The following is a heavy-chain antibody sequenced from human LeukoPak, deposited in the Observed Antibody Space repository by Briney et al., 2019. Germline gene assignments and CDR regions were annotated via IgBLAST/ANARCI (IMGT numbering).Heavy chain of an antibody. V-gene: IGHV4-59*08. J-gene: IGHJ4*02. CDR3: ARAAYCGGDCYLFDY. Sequence: SETLSLTCSVSGGSITNYYWSWIRQSPGKGLEWIGFIYNTGRTNYNPSLQSRVTMSIDTSKNQFSLKLSSLTAADTAVYYCARAAYCGGDCYLFDYWGQGTLVTVFS. CDR1: GGSITNYY. D-gene: IGHD2-21*02. CDR2: IYNTGRT.